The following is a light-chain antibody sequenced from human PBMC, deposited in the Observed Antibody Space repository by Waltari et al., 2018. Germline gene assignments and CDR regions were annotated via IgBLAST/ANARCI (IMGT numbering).Light chain of an antibody. Sequence: PGQSITISCTGTSDDVGGYDYVSWYQHHPGKAPKLIIYDVSDRPSGVSNRFSGSRSANTASLAISGLQAEDEAHYYCGSYTSSDTWIFGGGTKLTVL. CDR2: DVS. CDR3: GSYTSSDTWI. CDR1: SDDVGGYDY. V-gene: IGLV2-14*03. J-gene: IGLJ2*01.